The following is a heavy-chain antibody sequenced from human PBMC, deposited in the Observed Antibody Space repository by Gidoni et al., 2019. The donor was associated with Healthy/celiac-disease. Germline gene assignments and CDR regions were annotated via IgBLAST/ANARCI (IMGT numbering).Heavy chain of an antibody. CDR2: IIPIFGTA. Sequence: QVQLVQSGAEVKKPGSSVQVSCQASGGTFSSYAISWVRQAPGQGLEWLGGIIPIFGTANYAQKFQGRVTITADESTSTGYMELSSLRSEDTAVYYCARDLGYSSSSSDYWGQGTLVTVSS. CDR3: ARDLGYSSSSSDY. V-gene: IGHV1-69*01. CDR1: GGTFSSYA. J-gene: IGHJ4*02. D-gene: IGHD6-6*01.